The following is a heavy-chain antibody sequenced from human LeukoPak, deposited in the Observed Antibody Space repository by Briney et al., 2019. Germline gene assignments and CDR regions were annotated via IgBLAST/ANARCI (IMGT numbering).Heavy chain of an antibody. CDR1: GYTFTSYD. V-gene: IGHV7-4-1*02. J-gene: IGHJ3*02. CDR3: ATNYATRAFDI. CDR2: INTNTGNP. Sequence: GASVKVSCKASGYTFTSYDINWVRQATGQGLEWMGWINTNTGNPTYAQGFTGRFVFSLDTSVSTAYLQISSLKAEDTAVYYCATNYATRAFDIWGQGTMVTVSS. D-gene: IGHD4/OR15-4a*01.